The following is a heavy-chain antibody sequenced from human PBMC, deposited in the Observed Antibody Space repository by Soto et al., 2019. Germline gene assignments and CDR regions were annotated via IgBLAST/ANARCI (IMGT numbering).Heavy chain of an antibody. CDR2: IYYSGST. CDR3: ARVPGFSDWYFDL. V-gene: IGHV4-59*01. CDR1: GGSISSYY. J-gene: IGHJ2*01. D-gene: IGHD3-9*01. Sequence: ETLSLTCTVSGGSISSYYWSWIRQPPGKGLEWIGYIYYSGSTNYNPSLKSRVTISVDTSKNQFSLKLSSVTAADTAVYYCARVPGFSDWYFDLWGRGTLVTVSS.